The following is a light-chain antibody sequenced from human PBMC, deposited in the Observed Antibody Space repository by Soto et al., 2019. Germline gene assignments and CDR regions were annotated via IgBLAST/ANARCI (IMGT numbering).Light chain of an antibody. Sequence: QSVLTQSPSASASLGASVKLTCTLSSGHSSYAIAWHQQQPEKGPRYLMKLNSDGSHSEGDGIPARFSGSSSGAERYLTISSLQSEDEADYYCQTWGTGIPVFGGGTQLTVL. CDR2: LNSDGSH. CDR3: QTWGTGIPV. V-gene: IGLV4-69*01. CDR1: SGHSSYA. J-gene: IGLJ2*01.